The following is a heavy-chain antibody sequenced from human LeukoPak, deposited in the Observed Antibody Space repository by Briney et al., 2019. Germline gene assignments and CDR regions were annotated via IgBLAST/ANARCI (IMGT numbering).Heavy chain of an antibody. V-gene: IGHV3-23*01. CDR2: ITGGGGST. Sequence: GGSLRLPCEASGFTFSRYDMSWVRQAPGKGLEWVAAITGGGGSTFYADSVKGRFTISRDNSRNTLHLQMNSLRAEDTAVYYCAKDGINSGTYHKFFDYWGQGTLVTVSS. J-gene: IGHJ4*02. CDR1: GFTFSRYD. CDR3: AKDGINSGTYHKFFDY. D-gene: IGHD1-26*01.